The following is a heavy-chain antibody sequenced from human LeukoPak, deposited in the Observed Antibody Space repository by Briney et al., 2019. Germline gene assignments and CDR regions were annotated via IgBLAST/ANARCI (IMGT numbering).Heavy chain of an antibody. CDR2: IYYSGST. J-gene: IGHJ4*02. Sequence: PSETLSLTCTVSGGSISSYYWSWIRQPPGKGLEWIGYIYYSGSTNYNPSLKSRVTISVDTSKNQFSLKLSSVTAADTAVYYCAREVGNYCSGGSCSRAFDYWGQGTLVTVSS. CDR1: GGSISSYY. CDR3: AREVGNYCSGGSCSRAFDY. D-gene: IGHD2-15*01. V-gene: IGHV4-59*12.